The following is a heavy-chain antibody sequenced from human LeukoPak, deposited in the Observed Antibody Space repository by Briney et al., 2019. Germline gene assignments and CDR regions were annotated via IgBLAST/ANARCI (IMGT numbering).Heavy chain of an antibody. CDR1: GFPLSSYS. J-gene: IGHJ4*02. V-gene: IGHV3-48*01. D-gene: IGHD2-15*01. Sequence: GGSLRLSCAASGFPLSSYSINWVRQAPGKGLEWVSYISSSGSAIYHVDSVKGRFTVSRDNAKNPLFLQMNSPRAEDTAVYYCVRVKGSYFDYWGQGALVTVSS. CDR2: ISSSGSAI. CDR3: VRVKGSYFDY.